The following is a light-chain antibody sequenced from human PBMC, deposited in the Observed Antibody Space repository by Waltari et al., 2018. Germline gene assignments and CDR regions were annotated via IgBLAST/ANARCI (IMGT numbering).Light chain of an antibody. CDR2: DNI. CDR1: NSGSYT. V-gene: IGLV3-21*02. CDR3: QVWDFGRDHLL. Sequence: SYVLTQPPSLSVAPGQTSRITCGGNNSGSYTFHWYQQKPGQAPLLVLFDNIDRPSGISERFSGSNAGNTATLTISRVEVGDEADYYCQVWDFGRDHLLFGGGTK. J-gene: IGLJ2*01.